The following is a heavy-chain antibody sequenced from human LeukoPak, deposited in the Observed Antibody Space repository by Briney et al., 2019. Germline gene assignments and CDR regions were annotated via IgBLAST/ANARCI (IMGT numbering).Heavy chain of an antibody. J-gene: IGHJ6*02. CDR1: GFTFSNYA. CDR2: ISGRDGST. Sequence: PGGSLRLSCAASGFTFSNYAMSWVRQAPGKGLEWVSGISGRDGSTHYADSVKGRFTISRDTSRNTLYLQMNSLRAEDTAVYYCAKDRGGLVSYALDVWGQGTTVTVSS. D-gene: IGHD3-10*01. CDR3: AKDRGGLVSYALDV. V-gene: IGHV3-23*01.